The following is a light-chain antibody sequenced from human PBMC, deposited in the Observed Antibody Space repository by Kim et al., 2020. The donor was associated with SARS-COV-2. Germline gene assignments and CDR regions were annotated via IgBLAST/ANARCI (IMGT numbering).Light chain of an antibody. V-gene: IGLV1-51*01. CDR1: GARVGGNG. CDR2: GDD. Sequence: WSGSGARVGGNGVRWCRELPGRAPELLSEGDDKRPPGIPGRFSGCKSGTSATLAITGLQTGDEADYYCATWDHSLNVYVVFGGGTQLTVL. CDR3: ATWDHSLNVYVV. J-gene: IGLJ2*01.